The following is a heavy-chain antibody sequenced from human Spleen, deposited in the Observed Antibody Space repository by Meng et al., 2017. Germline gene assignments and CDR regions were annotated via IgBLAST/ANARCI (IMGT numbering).Heavy chain of an antibody. D-gene: IGHD5-12*01. J-gene: IGHJ5*02. V-gene: IGHV1-18*01. Sequence: QVQPVQSGPEVKKPGASVKVSCKASDYTFTGYGVSWVRQAPGQGLEWMAWLGAHDGDTSHAPKFQGRVTVTRDTSISTAYMELSRLRSDDTAMYYCAKDGAVGYGNSNWFDPWGLGTLVTVSS. CDR2: LGAHDGDT. CDR3: AKDGAVGYGNSNWFDP. CDR1: DYTFTGYG.